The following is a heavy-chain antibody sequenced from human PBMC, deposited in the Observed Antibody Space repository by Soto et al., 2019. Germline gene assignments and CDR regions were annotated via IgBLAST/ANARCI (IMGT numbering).Heavy chain of an antibody. J-gene: IGHJ6*02. D-gene: IGHD3-3*01. V-gene: IGHV1-69*13. CDR3: ASPGSWSGYYTRMNYYYYGMDV. CDR1: GGTFSSYA. Sequence: SVNGSCKASGGTFSSYAISWVRQAPGQGLELMGGIIPIFGTANYAQKFQGRVTITADESTSTAYMELSSLRSEDTAVYYCASPGSWSGYYTRMNYYYYGMDVWGQGTTVTVYS. CDR2: IIPIFGTA.